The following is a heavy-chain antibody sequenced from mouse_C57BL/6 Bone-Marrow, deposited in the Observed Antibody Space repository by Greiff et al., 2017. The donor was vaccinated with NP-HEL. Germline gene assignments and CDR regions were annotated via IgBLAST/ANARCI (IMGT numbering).Heavy chain of an antibody. CDR3: ASAYVRRYVDY. J-gene: IGHJ2*01. CDR2: IHPNSGST. D-gene: IGHD2-14*01. CDR1: GYTFTSYW. V-gene: IGHV1-64*01. Sequence: QVQLQQPGAELVKPGASVKLSCKASGYTFTSYWMHWVKQRPGQGLEWIGMIHPNSGSTNYNEKFKSKATLTVDKSSSTAYMQLSSLTSEDSAVYYGASAYVRRYVDYWGQGTTLTVSS.